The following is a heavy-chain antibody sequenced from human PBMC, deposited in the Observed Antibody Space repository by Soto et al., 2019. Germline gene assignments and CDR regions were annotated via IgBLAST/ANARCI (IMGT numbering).Heavy chain of an antibody. CDR3: ARGPSSRPGGGYYYYMDV. D-gene: IGHD2-2*01. Sequence: SETLSLTCTVSGGSISSGDYYWSWIRQPPGKGLEWIGYIYYSGSTYYNPSLKSRVTISVDTSKNQFSLKLSSVTAADTAVYYCARGPSSRPGGGYYYYMDVWGKGTTVTVSS. CDR2: IYYSGST. V-gene: IGHV4-30-4*02. J-gene: IGHJ6*03. CDR1: GGSISSGDYY.